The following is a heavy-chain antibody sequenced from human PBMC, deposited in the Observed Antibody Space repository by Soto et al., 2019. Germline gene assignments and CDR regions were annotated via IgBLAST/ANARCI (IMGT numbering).Heavy chain of an antibody. J-gene: IGHJ4*02. V-gene: IGHV1-18*01. D-gene: IGHD6-19*01. CDR1: GYTFTSFG. Sequence: QVQLVQSGAEVKKPGASVKVSCKASGYTFTSFGISWVRQAPGQGLEWMGWIRAYNGNTNYAQKVKGRVTMTTDTSTTTAYMELRSLRSDDTAVYYCVREGAVAGRFDFWGQGTLVTVSS. CDR3: VREGAVAGRFDF. CDR2: IRAYNGNT.